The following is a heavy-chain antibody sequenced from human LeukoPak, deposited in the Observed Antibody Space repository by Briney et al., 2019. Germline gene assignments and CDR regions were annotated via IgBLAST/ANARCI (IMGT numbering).Heavy chain of an antibody. V-gene: IGHV3-33*01. CDR3: AREGSYYDSSGYRPVAFDI. D-gene: IGHD3-22*01. CDR2: IWYDGSNK. J-gene: IGHJ3*02. Sequence: GGSLRLSCAAFGFTFSSYGMHWVRQAPGKGLEWVAVIWYDGSNKFYADSVKGRFTISRDNSQKTLYLQMNSLRAEDTAVYYCAREGSYYDSSGYRPVAFDIWGQGTMVTVSS. CDR1: GFTFSSYG.